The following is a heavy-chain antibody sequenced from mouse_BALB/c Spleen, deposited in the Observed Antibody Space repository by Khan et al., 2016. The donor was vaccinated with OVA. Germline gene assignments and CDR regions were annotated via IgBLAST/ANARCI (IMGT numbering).Heavy chain of an antibody. CDR2: IGPGSSNT. D-gene: IGHD1-1*01. Sequence: DLVKPGTSVKLSCKASGYTFTSYWINWIKQRPGQGLEWIGRIGPGSSNTYYNEMFKGKAALTVDTSSTTAYIQFSSLSSEDSAVYFCARENYYGRTYYAMDYWGQGTQVTVSS. CDR1: GYTFTSYW. CDR3: ARENYYGRTYYAMDY. J-gene: IGHJ4*01. V-gene: IGHV1S41*01.